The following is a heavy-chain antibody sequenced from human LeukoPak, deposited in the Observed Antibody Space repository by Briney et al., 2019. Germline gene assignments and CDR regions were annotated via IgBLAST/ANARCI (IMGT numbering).Heavy chain of an antibody. D-gene: IGHD2-2*01. Sequence: GGSLRLSCAASGFTFSSYGMSWVRQAPGKGLEWVSAISGSGGSTYYADSVKGRFTISRDNSKNTLYLQMNSLRAEDTAVYYCAKGGVLIVVVPAAQDDAFDIWGQGTMVTVSS. CDR2: ISGSGGST. CDR3: AKGGVLIVVVPAAQDDAFDI. CDR1: GFTFSSYG. V-gene: IGHV3-23*01. J-gene: IGHJ3*02.